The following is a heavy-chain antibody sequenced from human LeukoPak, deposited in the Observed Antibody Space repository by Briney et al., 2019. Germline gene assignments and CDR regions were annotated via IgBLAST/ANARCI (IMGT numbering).Heavy chain of an antibody. CDR1: GFTFSSYS. CDR3: ASRTHYYYYYMDV. D-gene: IGHD2-2*01. Sequence: GGCLRLSCAASGFTFSSYSMNWVRQAPGKGLEWVSSISSSSSYIYYADSVKGRFTISRDNAKNSLYLQMNSLRAEDTAVYYCASRTHYYYYYMDVWGKGTMVTVSS. V-gene: IGHV3-21*01. J-gene: IGHJ6*03. CDR2: ISSSSSYI.